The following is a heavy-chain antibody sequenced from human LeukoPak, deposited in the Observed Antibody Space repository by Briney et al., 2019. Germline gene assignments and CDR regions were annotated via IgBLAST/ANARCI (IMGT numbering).Heavy chain of an antibody. CDR3: TRGRRTNEY. CDR1: GFTFSDYY. D-gene: IGHD1-1*01. V-gene: IGHV3-11*04. Sequence: GRSLRLSCAASGFTFSDYYMSWIRQAPGKWLEWVSYISSSVGAIYYADSVKGRFTISSDDAENSLYLQLNSLRVEDTAVYYCTRGRRTNEYWGQGTLVTVSS. CDR2: ISSSVGAI. J-gene: IGHJ4*02.